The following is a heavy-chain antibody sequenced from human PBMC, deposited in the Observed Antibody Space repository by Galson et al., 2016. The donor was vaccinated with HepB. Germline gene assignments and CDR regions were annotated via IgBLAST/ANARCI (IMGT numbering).Heavy chain of an antibody. CDR1: GGSINSGSYY. Sequence: ALSLTCTVSGGSINSGSYYWTWIRQPAGKGLEWIGRIQSSGSTNYNPSLNTRVSISLDTSKSQFSLKLSSVTAAVTAVYYCLRQPYTSSSWDSMEWGQGTLVTVSS. V-gene: IGHV4-61*02. CDR2: IQSSGST. CDR3: LRQPYTSSSWDSME. J-gene: IGHJ4*02. D-gene: IGHD6-13*01.